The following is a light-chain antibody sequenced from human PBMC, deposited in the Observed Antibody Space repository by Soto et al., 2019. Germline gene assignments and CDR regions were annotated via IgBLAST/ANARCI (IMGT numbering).Light chain of an antibody. CDR2: EVI. J-gene: IGLJ2*01. CDR3: CSYAHSNTFVL. V-gene: IGLV2-23*02. CDR1: SRDVGTYNL. Sequence: QSVLTQPASVSGSPGQSITISCTGTSRDVGTYNLVSWYQQHPGKAPKLMIYEVIRRPSGVSNRFSGSKSGNTASLTISGLRAEDEADYYCCSYAHSNTFVLFGGGTKLTVL.